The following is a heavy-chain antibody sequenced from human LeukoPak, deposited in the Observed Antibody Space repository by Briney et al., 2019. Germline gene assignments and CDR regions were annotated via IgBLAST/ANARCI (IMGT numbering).Heavy chain of an antibody. J-gene: IGHJ5*02. CDR3: ARDPGDSSWYRGNWFDP. D-gene: IGHD6-13*01. V-gene: IGHV1-2*02. CDR1: GYTFTGYY. Sequence: ASVKVSCKASGYTFTGYYMHWVRQAPGQGLEWVGWISPNSGGTNYAQKFQGRVTMTRDTSISTAYMELSRLRSDDTAVYYCARDPGDSSWYRGNWFDPWGQGTLVTVSS. CDR2: ISPNSGGT.